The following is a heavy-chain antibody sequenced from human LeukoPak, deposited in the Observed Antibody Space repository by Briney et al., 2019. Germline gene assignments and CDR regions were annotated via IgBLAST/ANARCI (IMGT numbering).Heavy chain of an antibody. CDR3: ARDGYYYDSGASSYYMDV. CDR2: IYTSGST. Sequence: SETLSLTCTVSGGSISSYYWSWTRQPAGKGLEWIGRIYTSGSTNYNPSLKSRVTMSVDTSKNQFSLKLSSVTAADTAVYYCARDGYYYDSGASSYYMDVWGKGTTVTVSS. V-gene: IGHV4-4*07. D-gene: IGHD3-22*01. CDR1: GGSISSYY. J-gene: IGHJ6*03.